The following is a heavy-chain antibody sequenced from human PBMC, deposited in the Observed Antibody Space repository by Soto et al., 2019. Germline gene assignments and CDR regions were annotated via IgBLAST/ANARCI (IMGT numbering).Heavy chain of an antibody. Sequence: GGSLRLSCAASGFTFSSYSMNWVRQAPGKGLEWVSSISSNSSYIYYADSVKGRFTISRDNAKNSLYLQMNSLRAEDTAVYYCARDLRGYSGYADYWGQGTLVTVSS. CDR1: GFTFSSYS. V-gene: IGHV3-21*01. CDR2: ISSNSSYI. D-gene: IGHD5-12*01. CDR3: ARDLRGYSGYADY. J-gene: IGHJ4*02.